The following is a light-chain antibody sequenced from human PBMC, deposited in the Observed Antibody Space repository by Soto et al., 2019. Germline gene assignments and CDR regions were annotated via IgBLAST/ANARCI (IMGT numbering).Light chain of an antibody. V-gene: IGKV3-20*01. J-gene: IGKJ4*01. CDR3: QQYGSSPPGLT. CDR2: GAS. CDR1: QSVSSSY. Sequence: EIVLTQSPGTLSLSPGERATPSCRASQSVSSSYLAWYQQKPGQAPRLLIYGASRRATGIPDRFSGSGSGTDFTLTISRLEPEDCAVYYCQQYGSSPPGLTFGGGTKVDIK.